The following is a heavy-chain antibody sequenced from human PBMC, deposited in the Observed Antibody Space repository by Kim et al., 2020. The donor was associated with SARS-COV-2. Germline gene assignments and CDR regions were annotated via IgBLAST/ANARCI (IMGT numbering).Heavy chain of an antibody. D-gene: IGHD2-21*02. CDR1: GYSFTSFS. CDR3: ALDVTGPYFAF. CDR2: IYPRDGST. Sequence: ASVKVSCKASGYSFTSFSVNWLRQAPGHGPEWMGIIYPRDGSTTYAQRFQGRIALTRDTSTGTAYMDLTSLRSDDTAIYFCALDVTGPYFAFCGLGTLVT. J-gene: IGHJ1*01. V-gene: IGHV1-46*01.